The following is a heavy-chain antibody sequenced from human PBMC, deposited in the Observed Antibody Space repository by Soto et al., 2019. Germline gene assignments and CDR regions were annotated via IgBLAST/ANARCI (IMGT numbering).Heavy chain of an antibody. V-gene: IGHV3-7*01. CDR3: ATIYNGGAINPNRIDY. CDR1: GFTFSRYW. Sequence: PGGSLRLSCAASGFTFSRYWMSWVRQAPGKGLEWVAIIKPDGSDKYYVDSVKGRFTISRDNSKNTLYLQMNSLRAEDTAVYYCATIYNGGAINPNRIDYWGQGTLVTVSS. J-gene: IGHJ4*02. CDR2: IKPDGSDK. D-gene: IGHD3-16*01.